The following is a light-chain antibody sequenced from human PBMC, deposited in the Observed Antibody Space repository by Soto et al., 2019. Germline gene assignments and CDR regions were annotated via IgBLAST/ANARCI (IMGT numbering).Light chain of an antibody. J-gene: IGLJ2*01. CDR1: SSNIGNNY. Sequence: QSVLTQPPSVCAAPGQKVTISCSGSSSNIGNNYVSWYQQLPGTAPKLLIYDNNKRPSGIPDRFSGSKSGTSGTLDITGLQTGDEADYYCATWDYSLTGEVFGGGTKLTVL. CDR2: DNN. V-gene: IGLV1-51*01. CDR3: ATWDYSLTGEV.